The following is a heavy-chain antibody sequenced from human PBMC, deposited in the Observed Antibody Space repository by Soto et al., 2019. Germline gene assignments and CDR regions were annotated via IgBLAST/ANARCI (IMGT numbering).Heavy chain of an antibody. CDR2: ISYDGDHK. CDR3: ARDSPSIAAHYYYYGMDV. J-gene: IGHJ6*02. V-gene: IGHV3-33*08. CDR1: GFTFRNYG. D-gene: IGHD6-6*01. Sequence: PGGSLRLSCKPSGFTFRNYGLLWVRQAPGKGLEWVALISYDGDHKYYTDSARGRFTVSRDNAKNSLYLQMNSLRAEDTAVYYCARDSPSIAAHYYYYGMDVWGQGTTVTVSS.